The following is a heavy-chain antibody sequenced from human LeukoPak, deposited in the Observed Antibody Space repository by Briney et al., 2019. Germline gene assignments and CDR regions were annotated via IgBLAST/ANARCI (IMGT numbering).Heavy chain of an antibody. CDR2: VYYSGTT. CDR3: ARVGGGAARGTYYFDY. J-gene: IGHJ4*02. D-gene: IGHD6-25*01. V-gene: IGHV4-38-2*02. CDR1: GYSISSGYY. Sequence: SETLSLTCTVSGYSISSGYYWGWIRQPPGKALEWIGSVYYSGTTSYNPSLKSRVTISVDMSKNHFSLRLRSVTAADTAMYYCARVGGGAARGTYYFDYWGQGTLVTVSS.